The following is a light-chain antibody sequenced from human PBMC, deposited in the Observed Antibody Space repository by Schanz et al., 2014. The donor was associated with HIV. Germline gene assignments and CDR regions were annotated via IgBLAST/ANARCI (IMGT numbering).Light chain of an antibody. V-gene: IGLV1-51*01. Sequence: QSVLTQPPSVSAAPGQRVTISCSGHSYSIGYNFVSWFQQLPGTAPKLLIYNNNQRPSEIPDRFSGSKSGASATLDITGLQTGDEADYYCGTWDSRMSVGFVFGSGTKVTVL. CDR2: NNN. J-gene: IGLJ1*01. CDR3: GTWDSRMSVGFV. CDR1: SYSIGYNF.